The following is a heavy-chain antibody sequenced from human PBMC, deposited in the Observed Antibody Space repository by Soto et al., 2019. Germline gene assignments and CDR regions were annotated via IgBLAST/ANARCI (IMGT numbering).Heavy chain of an antibody. D-gene: IGHD3-3*01. CDR1: GFTFSSYA. J-gene: IGHJ6*02. V-gene: IGHV3-30-3*01. CDR3: ARDRSVYYDFWSGYQRSYGMDV. Sequence: GGSLRLSCAASGFTFSSYAMHWVRQAPGKGLEWVAVISCDGSNKYYADSVKGRFTISRDNSKNTLYLQMNSLRAEDTAVYYCARDRSVYYDFWSGYQRSYGMDVWGQGTTVTVSS. CDR2: ISCDGSNK.